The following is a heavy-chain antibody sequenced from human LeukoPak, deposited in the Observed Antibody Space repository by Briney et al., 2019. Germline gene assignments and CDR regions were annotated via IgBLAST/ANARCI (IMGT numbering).Heavy chain of an antibody. Sequence: PSETLSLTCSVSGGSVISFYWGWIRQPPGKGLEWLGHIHNSGTTNYNPSLKSRVTISLDTSNNQFSLNLRSVTAGVTAVYFCARDRGRVRYGDAFEFWGQGKMVTVSS. CDR1: GGSVISFY. J-gene: IGHJ3*01. V-gene: IGHV4-59*02. CDR3: ARDRGRVRYGDAFEF. CDR2: IHNSGTT. D-gene: IGHD4-17*01.